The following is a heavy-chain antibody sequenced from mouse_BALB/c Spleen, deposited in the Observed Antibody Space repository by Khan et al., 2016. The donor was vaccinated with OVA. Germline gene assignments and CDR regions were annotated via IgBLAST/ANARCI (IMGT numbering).Heavy chain of an antibody. Sequence: VQLKQSGTVLARPGASVKMSCKASGYSFTSYWMHWVQQRPGQGLEWIGAIYPGNSETRYNQKFRGKAKLTTVTSASTAYMELSSLTNEDSAVYDGTRSYDSYYVDYWGQGTTLTVSS. CDR3: TRSYDSYYVDY. CDR2: IYPGNSET. J-gene: IGHJ2*01. D-gene: IGHD2-4*01. V-gene: IGHV1-5*01. CDR1: GYSFTSYW.